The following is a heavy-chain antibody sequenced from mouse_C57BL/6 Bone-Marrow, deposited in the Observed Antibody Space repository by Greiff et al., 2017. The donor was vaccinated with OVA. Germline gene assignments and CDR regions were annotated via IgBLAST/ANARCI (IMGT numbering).Heavy chain of an antibody. CDR1: GYSITSGYY. J-gene: IGHJ2*01. D-gene: IGHD3-2*02. CDR3: ARERLRLLDY. Sequence: VQLKESGPGLVKPSQSLSLTCSVTGYSITSGYYWNWIRQFPGNKLEWMGYISYDGSNNYNPSLKNRISITRDTSKNQFFLKLNSVTTEDTATYYCARERLRLLDYWGQGTTLTVSS. V-gene: IGHV3-6*01. CDR2: ISYDGSN.